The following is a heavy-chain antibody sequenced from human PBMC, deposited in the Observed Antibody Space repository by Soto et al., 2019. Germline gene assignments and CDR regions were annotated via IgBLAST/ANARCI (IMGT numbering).Heavy chain of an antibody. V-gene: IGHV3-11*01. J-gene: IGHJ6*02. CDR1: GFSFSDYD. Sequence: QVQLVESGGGLVKPGGSLRRSCAATGFSFSDYDMTWIRQAPGQGLEWLSYISRTDSSKYYAGSVKGRFTISVDSAKRSVSLQLNSLRADDTAVYYCARDLYGLDVWGQGTTVIVYS. CDR3: ARDLYGLDV. CDR2: ISRTDSSK.